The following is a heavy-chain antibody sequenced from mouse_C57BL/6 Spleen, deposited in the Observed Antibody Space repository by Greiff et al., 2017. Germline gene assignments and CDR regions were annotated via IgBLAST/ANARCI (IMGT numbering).Heavy chain of an antibody. CDR3: AERAGDYAMDY. J-gene: IGHJ4*01. CDR1: GFSLTGYG. V-gene: IGHV2-9*01. Sequence: VQLQQSGPGLVAPSQSLSITCTVSGFSLTGYGVDWVRQPPGKGLEWLGVIWGGGSTNYNTALLSRLSISKDNSKSQVFLQMNSLHTDDNTMYCCAERAGDYAMDYWGQVTSVSVSS. D-gene: IGHD4-1*01. CDR2: IWGGGST.